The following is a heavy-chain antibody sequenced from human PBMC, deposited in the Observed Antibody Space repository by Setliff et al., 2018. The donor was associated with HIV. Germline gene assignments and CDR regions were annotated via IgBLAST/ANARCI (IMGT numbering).Heavy chain of an antibody. Sequence: GGSLRLSCEASGFTFSTYWMSGVRQAPGKGMEWVANIKKDGSEKFYVDSVKGRFTISRDNAKNSLSLQMNSLRAEYTAVYYCARYAGGYPLNDVFDIWGQGTMVTVSS. V-gene: IGHV3-7*01. CDR2: IKKDGSEK. CDR3: ARYAGGYPLNDVFDI. CDR1: GFTFSTYW. D-gene: IGHD3-22*01. J-gene: IGHJ3*02.